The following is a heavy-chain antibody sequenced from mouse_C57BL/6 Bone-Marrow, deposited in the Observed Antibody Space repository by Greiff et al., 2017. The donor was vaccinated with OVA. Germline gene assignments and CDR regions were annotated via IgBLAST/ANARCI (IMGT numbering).Heavy chain of an antibody. CDR1: GYTFTSYW. CDR3: APSVYYDYDGAY. Sequence: QVQLQQPGAELVRPGSSVKLSCKASGYTFTSYWMHWVKQRPIQGLEWIGNIDPSDSDTHYNQKFKDKATLTVDTSSSTAYMQLSSLTSEDSAVYYCAPSVYYDYDGAYWGQGTLVTVSA. J-gene: IGHJ3*01. V-gene: IGHV1-52*01. CDR2: IDPSDSDT. D-gene: IGHD2-4*01.